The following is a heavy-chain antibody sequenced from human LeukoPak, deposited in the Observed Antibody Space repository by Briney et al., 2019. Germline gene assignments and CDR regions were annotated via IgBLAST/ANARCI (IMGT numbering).Heavy chain of an antibody. CDR3: ARGTYGTYYDILTGYYTPPYYFDY. J-gene: IGHJ4*02. Sequence: SETLSLTCAVYGGSFSGYYWSWIRQPPGKGLEWIGEINHSGSTNYNPSLKSRVTISVDTSKNQFSLKLSSVTAADTAVYYCARGTYGTYYDILTGYYTPPYYFDYWGQGTLVTVSS. V-gene: IGHV4-34*01. D-gene: IGHD3-9*01. CDR2: INHSGST. CDR1: GGSFSGYY.